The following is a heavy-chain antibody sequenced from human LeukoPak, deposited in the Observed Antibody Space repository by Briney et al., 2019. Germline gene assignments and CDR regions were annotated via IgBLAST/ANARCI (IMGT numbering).Heavy chain of an antibody. CDR1: GFTFTSSA. CDR3: PAVGFRVVRGVIPNSSDP. D-gene: IGHD3-10*01. CDR2: SVVGSGNT. Sequence: SVKLSCKASGFTFTSSAVRWVRQARGQRLEWIGWSVVGSGNTKYAQKCQERVPITRAMSTSTASMELSSLRSEATALYSRPAVGFRVVRGVIPNSSDPWGQGTPVTASS. J-gene: IGHJ5*02. V-gene: IGHV1-58*01.